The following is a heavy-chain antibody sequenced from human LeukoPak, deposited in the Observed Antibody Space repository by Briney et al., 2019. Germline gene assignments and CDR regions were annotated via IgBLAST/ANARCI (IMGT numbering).Heavy chain of an antibody. V-gene: IGHV4-38-2*01. D-gene: IGHD5-24*01. Sequence: SETLSLTCAVSGYSISSGYYWVWIRQPPGKGLEWIGSIYHSGSTYYNPSLKSRVTISVDTSKNQFSLKLSSVTAADTAVYYCARVEMAKFDYWGQGTLVTVSS. CDR2: IYHSGST. CDR3: ARVEMAKFDY. CDR1: GYSISSGYY. J-gene: IGHJ4*02.